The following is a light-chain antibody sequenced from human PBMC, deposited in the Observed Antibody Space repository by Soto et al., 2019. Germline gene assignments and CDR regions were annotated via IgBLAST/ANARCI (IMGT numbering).Light chain of an antibody. CDR1: QSISSY. Sequence: DIQMTQSPSSLSASVVDRVTITCRASQSISSYLNWYQQKPGKAPKLLIYAASSLQSGVPSRLSGSGSGTDFTLTISSLQPEDFATYYCQQSYSTPRTFGQGTKVDIK. CDR3: QQSYSTPRT. CDR2: AAS. V-gene: IGKV1-39*01. J-gene: IGKJ1*01.